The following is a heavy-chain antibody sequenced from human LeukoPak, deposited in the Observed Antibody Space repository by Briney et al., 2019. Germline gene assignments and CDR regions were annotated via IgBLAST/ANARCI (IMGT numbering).Heavy chain of an antibody. D-gene: IGHD6-19*01. CDR1: GFSISNYG. J-gene: IGHJ4*02. CDR3: ANGEKTVASFDY. V-gene: IGHV3-30*18. Sequence: GGSLTLSCAASGFSISNYGMHWVRQPPPKGMEWVVVIAYDGSDKYYADSVKARFTISRDNSKTTLSLPMNSPRAEDTAVYYCANGEKTVASFDYWGQGALVTVSS. CDR2: IAYDGSDK.